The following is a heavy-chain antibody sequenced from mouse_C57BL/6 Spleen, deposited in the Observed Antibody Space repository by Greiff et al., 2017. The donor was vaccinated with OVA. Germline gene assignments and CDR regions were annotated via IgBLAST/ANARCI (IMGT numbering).Heavy chain of an antibody. D-gene: IGHD2-5*01. Sequence: LVEPGDSVKISCKASGYSFTGYFMNWVMQSHGKSLEWIGRINPYNGDTFYNQKFKGKATLTVDKSSSTAHMELRSLTSEDSAVYYCAKDSNFPYFDYWGQGTTLTVSS. CDR3: AKDSNFPYFDY. V-gene: IGHV1-20*01. CDR1: GYSFTGYF. J-gene: IGHJ2*01. CDR2: INPYNGDT.